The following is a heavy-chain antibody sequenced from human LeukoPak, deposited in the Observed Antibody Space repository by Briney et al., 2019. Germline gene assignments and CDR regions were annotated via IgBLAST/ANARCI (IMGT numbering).Heavy chain of an antibody. CDR3: ATLRFDAFDI. CDR1: GFTFSSYA. CDR2: ISYDGSNK. J-gene: IGHJ3*02. V-gene: IGHV3-30*04. Sequence: GGSLRLSCAASGFTFSSYAMHWVRQAPGKGLEWLAVISYDGSNKYYADSVKGRFTISRDNSKNTLYLQMNSLRAEDTAVYYCATLRFDAFDIWGQGTMVTVSS. D-gene: IGHD4-17*01.